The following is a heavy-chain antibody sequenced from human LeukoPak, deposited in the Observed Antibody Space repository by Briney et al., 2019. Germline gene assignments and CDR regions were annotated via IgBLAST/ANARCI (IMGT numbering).Heavy chain of an antibody. CDR1: GFSFNTYW. D-gene: IGHD1-26*01. CDR2: IKRDGSEK. Sequence: GGSLRLSCAASGFSFNTYWMTWVRQAPGKGLEWVANIKRDGSEKYYVDSVKGRFTISRDNAKNSLYLQMNSLRAENTAVYYCASCGNYYGFLYYFEYWGQGTLVTVSS. CDR3: ASCGNYYGFLYYFEY. J-gene: IGHJ4*02. V-gene: IGHV3-7*01.